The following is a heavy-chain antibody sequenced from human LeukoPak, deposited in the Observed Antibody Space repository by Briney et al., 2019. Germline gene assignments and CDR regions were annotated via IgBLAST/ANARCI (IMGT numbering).Heavy chain of an antibody. CDR3: ARDHPNMVRGVKSFDY. Sequence: GASVKVSFKASGYTFTGYYIHWVRQAPGQGLEWMGLINPNSGGTNYAQKFQGRVTMTRDTSISTAYMGLSRLRSDDTAVYYCARDHPNMVRGVKSFDYWGQGTLVTVSS. CDR1: GYTFTGYY. V-gene: IGHV1-2*02. J-gene: IGHJ4*02. D-gene: IGHD3-10*01. CDR2: INPNSGGT.